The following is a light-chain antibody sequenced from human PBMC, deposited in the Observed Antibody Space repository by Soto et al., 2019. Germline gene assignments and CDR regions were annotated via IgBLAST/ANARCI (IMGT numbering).Light chain of an antibody. J-gene: IGKJ4*01. Sequence: DLQMTQSPPSLSASVGDRVTVTCRASHDIGNSLAWYQQKPGKGPKLLIYDASTLQSGITARFSGNGSGTDFTLVISNLQPEDVATYYCQKYDSDPLTFGGGTKVEVK. CDR1: HDIGNS. CDR3: QKYDSDPLT. CDR2: DAS. V-gene: IGKV1-27*01.